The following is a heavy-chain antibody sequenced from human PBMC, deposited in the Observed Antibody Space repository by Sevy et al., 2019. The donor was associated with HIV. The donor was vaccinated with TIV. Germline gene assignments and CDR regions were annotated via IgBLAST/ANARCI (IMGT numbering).Heavy chain of an antibody. J-gene: IGHJ6*02. D-gene: IGHD3-3*01. CDR2: ISSSSSYI. V-gene: IGHV3-21*01. CDR1: GFTFSSYS. CDR3: ARDGQPTFAGGGYYYYGMDV. Sequence: GESLKISCAASGFTFSSYSMNWVRQAPGKGLEWVSSISSSSSYIYYADSVKGRFTISRDNAKNSLYLQMNSLRAEDTAVYYCARDGQPTFAGGGYYYYGMDVWGQGTTVTVSS.